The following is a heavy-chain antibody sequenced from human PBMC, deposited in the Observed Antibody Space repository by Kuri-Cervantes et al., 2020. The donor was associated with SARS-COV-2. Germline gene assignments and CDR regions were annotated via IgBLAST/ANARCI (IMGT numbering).Heavy chain of an antibody. CDR3: AGGYYYYYYMDV. CDR2: IYYSGST. CDR1: GGSVSSGSYY. J-gene: IGHJ6*03. V-gene: IGHV4-61*01. Sequence: SETLSLTCTVSGGSVSSGSYYWSWIRQPPGKGLEWIGYIYYSGSTNYNPSLKSRVTMSVDTSKNQFSLKLSSVTAADTAVYYCAGGYYYYYYMDVWGKGTTVTVSS.